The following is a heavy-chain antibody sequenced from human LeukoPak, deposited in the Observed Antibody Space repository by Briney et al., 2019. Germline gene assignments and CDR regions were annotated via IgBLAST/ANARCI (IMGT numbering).Heavy chain of an antibody. CDR2: INWNGGST. D-gene: IGHD1-1*01. CDR3: ARDTKLTNLGAFDI. J-gene: IGHJ3*02. CDR1: GFTFDDYG. V-gene: IGHV3-20*01. Sequence: PGGSLRLSCAASGFTFDDYGVSWVRQAPGKGLEWVSGINWNGGSTGYADSVKGRFTISRDNAKNSLYLQMNSLRAEDTALYHCARDTKLTNLGAFDIWGQGTMVTVSS.